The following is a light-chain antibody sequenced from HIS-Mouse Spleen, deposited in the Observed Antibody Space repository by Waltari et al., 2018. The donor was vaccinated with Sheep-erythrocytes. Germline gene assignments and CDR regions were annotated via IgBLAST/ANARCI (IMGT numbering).Light chain of an antibody. CDR1: QGISSA. CDR3: QQFNSYPMYT. V-gene: IGKV1-13*02. CDR2: DAS. Sequence: AIQLTQSPSSLSASVGDRVTITCRASQGISSALAWYQQKPGKAPKLLIYDASSLEGGVPSRFSGSGSGTDFTLTISSLQPEDFATYYCQQFNSYPMYTFGQGTKLEIK. J-gene: IGKJ2*01.